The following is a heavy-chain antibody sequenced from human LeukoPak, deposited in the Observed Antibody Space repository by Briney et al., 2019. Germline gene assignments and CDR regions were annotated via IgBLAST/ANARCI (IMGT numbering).Heavy chain of an antibody. CDR3: ARASDMDV. CDR1: GFTFSSYS. Sequence: KPGGSLRLSCAASGFTFSSYSMNWVRQAPGKGLEWVSSISGSSSYIYYADSVKGRFTISRDNAKNSLYLQMNSLRAEDTAVYYCARASDMDVWGKGTSVTFSS. J-gene: IGHJ6*03. V-gene: IGHV3-21*01. CDR2: ISGSSSYI.